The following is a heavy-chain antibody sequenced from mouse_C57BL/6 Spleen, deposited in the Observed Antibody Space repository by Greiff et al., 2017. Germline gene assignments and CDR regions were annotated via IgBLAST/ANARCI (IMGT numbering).Heavy chain of an antibody. V-gene: IGHV1-80*01. J-gene: IGHJ4*01. D-gene: IGHD2-1*01. CDR3: ARGNHGGCAVDY. CDR2: IYPGDGYT. Sequence: QVTLQEPGAELVKPGASVKISCKASGYAFRSYWMNWVKQRPGKGLEWIGQIYPGDGYTNYNGKFKGKATLTADKSSSTAYMQLSSLTSEDSAVYCCARGNHGGCAVDYWGQGTSVTVSS. CDR1: GYAFRSYW.